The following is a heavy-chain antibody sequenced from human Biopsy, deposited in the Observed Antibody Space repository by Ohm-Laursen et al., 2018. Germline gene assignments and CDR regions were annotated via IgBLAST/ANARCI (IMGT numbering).Heavy chain of an antibody. J-gene: IGHJ4*02. CDR1: GFSFTGYY. Sequence: ASAKVSCNASGFSFTGYYIHWVRQAPGQGLEWMGWISPKSGGTNYAQKFQGNITMTKNTSMSTAYMEMSRLRSDDTAVYYCALQSVAQMKNFDYWGQGTLVTVSS. V-gene: IGHV1-2*02. D-gene: IGHD6-19*01. CDR2: ISPKSGGT. CDR3: ALQSVAQMKNFDY.